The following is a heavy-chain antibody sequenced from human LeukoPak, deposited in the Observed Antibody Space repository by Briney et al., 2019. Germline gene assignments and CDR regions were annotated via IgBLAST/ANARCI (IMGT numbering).Heavy chain of an antibody. CDR2: INHSGST. J-gene: IGHJ1*01. V-gene: IGHV4-34*01. CDR3: ARGGYGDYVAEYFQH. D-gene: IGHD4-17*01. CDR1: GVSFSGYY. Sequence: SETLSLTCAVYGVSFSGYYWSWIRQPPGKGLEWLGEINHSGSTNYNPSLKSRVTISVDTSKNQFSLKLSSVTAADTAVYYCARGGYGDYVAEYFQHWGQGTLVTVSS.